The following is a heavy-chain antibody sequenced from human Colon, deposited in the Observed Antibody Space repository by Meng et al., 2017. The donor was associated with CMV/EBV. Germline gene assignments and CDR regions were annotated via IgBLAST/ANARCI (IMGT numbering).Heavy chain of an antibody. J-gene: IGHJ5*02. D-gene: IGHD3-22*01. CDR2: VSSSGEI. V-gene: IGHV3-69-1*01. Sequence: MSWIRQAPGRGLVWVAFVSSSGEISCAGSVKRRFTIFSAGAQNLLYLEIIGLRVEDTAVYYCVRVRLPGAYHDSDGSPIKSWFDPWGQGTLVTVSS. CDR3: VRVRLPGAYHDSDGSPIKSWFDP.